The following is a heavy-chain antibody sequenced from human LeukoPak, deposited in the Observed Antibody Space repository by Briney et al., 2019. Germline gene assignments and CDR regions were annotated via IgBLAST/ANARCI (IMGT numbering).Heavy chain of an antibody. V-gene: IGHV3-30*02. CDR3: AKVVPAAMTYYYMDV. Sequence: GGSLRLSCAASGFTFSTHGMHWVRQAPGKGLEWVAFIRYDGSEKYYVDAVKGRFTISRDNSKNTLYLQMNSLRAEDTAVYYCAKVVPAAMTYYYMDVWGKGTTVTVSS. J-gene: IGHJ6*03. CDR1: GFTFSTHG. D-gene: IGHD2-2*01. CDR2: IRYDGSEK.